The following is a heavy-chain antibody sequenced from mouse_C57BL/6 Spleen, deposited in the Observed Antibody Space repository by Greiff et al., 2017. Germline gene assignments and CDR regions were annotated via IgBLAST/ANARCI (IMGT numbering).Heavy chain of an antibody. Sequence: QVQLQQPGAELVKPGASVKLSCKASGYTFTSYWMHWVKQRPGQGLEWIGMIHPNSGSTNYNEKFKSKATLTVDKSSRPAYMQLSSLTSEDSAVYYCASSPIYYYGSSYGAMDYWGQGTSVTVSS. CDR3: ASSPIYYYGSSYGAMDY. D-gene: IGHD1-1*01. CDR1: GYTFTSYW. J-gene: IGHJ4*01. CDR2: IHPNSGST. V-gene: IGHV1-64*01.